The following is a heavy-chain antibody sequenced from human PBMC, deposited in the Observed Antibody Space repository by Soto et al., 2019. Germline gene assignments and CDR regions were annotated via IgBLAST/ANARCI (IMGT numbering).Heavy chain of an antibody. J-gene: IGHJ4*02. D-gene: IGHD6-6*01. CDR2: ISWNSDTI. V-gene: IGHV3-9*01. Sequence: GGSLRFYCATSGFTFYDYAMHWVRKGPGQGLVWVSGISWNSDTIGYADSVKRRFTISRDNAKNSLYLQMNRMRAEDTALDYCAKDPYGSSSPGPYYLEYWGKGP. CDR3: AKDPYGSSSPGPYYLEY. CDR1: GFTFYDYA.